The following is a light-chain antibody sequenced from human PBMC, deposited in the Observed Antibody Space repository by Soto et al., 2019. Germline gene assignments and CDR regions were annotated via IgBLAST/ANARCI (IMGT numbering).Light chain of an antibody. CDR2: DNN. J-gene: IGLJ2*01. V-gene: IGLV1-51*01. CDR3: GTWDNSLSAGV. CDR1: TSNIGLNY. Sequence: QSVLTQPPSVSAAPGQTVTISCSGNTSNIGLNYVSWYQQLPGTAPKLLIYDNNERPSVIPDRFSGSQSDTSATLAITGLQTGDEADYYCGTWDNSLSAGVFGGGTKLTVL.